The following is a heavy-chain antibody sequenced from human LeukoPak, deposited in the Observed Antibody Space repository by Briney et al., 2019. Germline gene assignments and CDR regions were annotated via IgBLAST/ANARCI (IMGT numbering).Heavy chain of an antibody. CDR1: GYSISSGYY. CDR2: IYHSGST. J-gene: IGHJ5*02. Sequence: PSETLSLTCTVSGYSISSGYYWGWIRQPPGEGLEWIGSIYHSGSTYYNPSLKSRVTISVDTSKNQFSLKLSSVTAADTAVYYCARDGDDYSNLVPGWFDPWGQGTLVTVSS. CDR3: ARDGDDYSNLVPGWFDP. D-gene: IGHD4-11*01. V-gene: IGHV4-38-2*02.